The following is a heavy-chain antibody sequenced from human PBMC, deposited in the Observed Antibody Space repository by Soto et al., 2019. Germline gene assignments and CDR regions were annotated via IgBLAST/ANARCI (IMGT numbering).Heavy chain of an antibody. V-gene: IGHV3-48*02. CDR1: GFRFTSFG. Sequence: DVVLVNSGGGFVRPGESPRLSCGASGFRFTSFGMNWVRQGPGKGLEWLSYISGLSATTYYADSVRGRFTVSRDNDMNLLFLQLNNLRDDDTAVYYCTRGGAARPDYWGQGSRVVVSS. J-gene: IGHJ4*02. CDR2: ISGLSATT. CDR3: TRGGAARPDY. D-gene: IGHD2-15*01.